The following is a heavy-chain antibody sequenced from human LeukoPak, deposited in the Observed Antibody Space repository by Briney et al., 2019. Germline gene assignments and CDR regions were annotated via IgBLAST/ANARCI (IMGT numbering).Heavy chain of an antibody. D-gene: IGHD2-8*01. CDR3: ARVNGYSFDY. J-gene: IGHJ4*02. V-gene: IGHV1-3*04. Sequence: ALVKVSCKASGYTFTGFTIHWVRQAPGQRLEWMGWINTGNGNTKYSQKFQGRVTITRDTTASTAYMGLSSLRSEDTAIYYCARVNGYSFDYWGQGALVTVSS. CDR2: INTGNGNT. CDR1: GYTFTGFT.